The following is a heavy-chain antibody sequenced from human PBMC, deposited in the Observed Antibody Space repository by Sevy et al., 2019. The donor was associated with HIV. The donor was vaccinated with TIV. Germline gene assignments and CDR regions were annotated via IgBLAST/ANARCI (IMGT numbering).Heavy chain of an antibody. D-gene: IGHD6-13*01. CDR2: IYPGDSDT. CDR3: ARLQGQQXLVWDC. Sequence: GESLKISCKGSGYSFPTYWIGWVRQMPGKGLEWMGIIYPGDSDTRYSPSFQGQVTISADKSISTAYLQWSSLKASDTAMYYCARLQGQQXLVWDCWGQGTLVTVSS. CDR1: GYSFPTYW. J-gene: IGHJ4*02. V-gene: IGHV5-51*01.